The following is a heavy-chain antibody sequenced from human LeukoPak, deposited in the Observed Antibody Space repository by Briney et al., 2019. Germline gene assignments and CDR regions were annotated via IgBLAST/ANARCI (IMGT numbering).Heavy chain of an antibody. J-gene: IGHJ4*02. V-gene: IGHV3-30*02. CDR2: IRNDGGNK. Sequence: PGGSLRLSCAASGFTFSSYGMHWVRQAPGKGLELVAFIRNDGGNKNYADSVKGRFTISRDNAKNTLYLQMNSLRGEDTAVYYCGREIQAPGKTLEYWGQGTLVTVSS. CDR3: GREIQAPGKTLEY. CDR1: GFTFSSYG.